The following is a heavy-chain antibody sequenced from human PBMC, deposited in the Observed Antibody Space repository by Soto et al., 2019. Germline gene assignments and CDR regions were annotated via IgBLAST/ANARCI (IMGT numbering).Heavy chain of an antibody. J-gene: IGHJ4*02. D-gene: IGHD6-13*01. CDR2: IYYSGST. CDR3: ARQLIAALGDYFDY. Sequence: QLQLQESGPGLVKPSETLSLTCTVSGGSISSSSYYWGWIRQPPGKGLEWIGSIYYSGSTYYNPSLKSRVTISVDTSKNQFSLKLSSVTAADTAVYYCARQLIAALGDYFDYWGQGTLVTVSS. V-gene: IGHV4-39*01. CDR1: GGSISSSSYY.